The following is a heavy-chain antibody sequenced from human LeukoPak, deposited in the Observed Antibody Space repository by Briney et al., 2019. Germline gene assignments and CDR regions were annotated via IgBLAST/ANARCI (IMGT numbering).Heavy chain of an antibody. CDR1: GFTFSSYA. CDR2: INIDGSST. J-gene: IGHJ4*02. D-gene: IGHD3-22*01. V-gene: IGHV3-74*01. Sequence: TGGSLRLSCAASGFTFSSYAMTWVRQAPGKGLIWVSHINIDGSSTGYADSVKGRFTISRNNAKNTLYLQMNSVRVEDTAVYYCARVGYYDSSGYNDYWGQGTLVTVSS. CDR3: ARVGYYDSSGYNDY.